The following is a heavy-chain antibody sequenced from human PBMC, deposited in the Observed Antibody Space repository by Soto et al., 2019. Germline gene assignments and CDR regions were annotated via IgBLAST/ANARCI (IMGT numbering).Heavy chain of an antibody. J-gene: IGHJ4*02. V-gene: IGHV4-34*01. CDR2: INHSGST. Sequence: PSETLSLTCAVYGGSFSGYYWSWIRQPPGKGLEWTGEINHSGSTNYNPSLKSRVTISVDTSKNQFSLKLSSVTAADTAVYYCARGTLYYDILTGYSYYFDYWGQGTLVTVSS. CDR3: ARGTLYYDILTGYSYYFDY. CDR1: GGSFSGYY. D-gene: IGHD3-9*01.